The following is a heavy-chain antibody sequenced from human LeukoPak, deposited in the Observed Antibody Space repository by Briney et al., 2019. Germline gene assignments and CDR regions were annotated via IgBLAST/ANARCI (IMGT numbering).Heavy chain of an antibody. CDR3: ARDANYYGSGSLGY. V-gene: IGHV3-53*01. CDR1: GFTFGDYA. CDR2: IYSGGST. J-gene: IGHJ4*02. Sequence: GGSLRLSCTASGFTFGDYAMSWVRQAPGKGLEWVSVIYSGGSTYYADSVKGRFTISRDNSKNTLYLQMNSLRAEDTAVYYCARDANYYGSGSLGYWGQGTLVTVSS. D-gene: IGHD3-10*01.